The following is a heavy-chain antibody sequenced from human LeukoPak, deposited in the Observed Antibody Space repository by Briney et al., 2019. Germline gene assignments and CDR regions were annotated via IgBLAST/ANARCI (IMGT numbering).Heavy chain of an antibody. CDR2: ISINGGST. J-gene: IGHJ4*02. CDR3: ARENYSGGY. D-gene: IGHD3-10*01. V-gene: IGHV3-64*04. CDR1: GFTFSSYA. Sequence: GGSLRLSCSASGFTFSSYAMHWVRQAPGKGLEYVSGISINGGSTDYADSVKGRFTISRDNSKNTLYLQMNSLRAEDTAVYYCARENYSGGYWGQGTLVTVSS.